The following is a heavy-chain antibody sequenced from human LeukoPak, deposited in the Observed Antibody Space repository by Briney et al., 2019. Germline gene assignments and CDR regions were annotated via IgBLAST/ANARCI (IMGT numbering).Heavy chain of an antibody. Sequence: PGGSLRLSCAASGFTFSSYAMNWVRQAPGKGLEWVSGLSGNGGNQYYADSVKGRFTISRDNSKNTLFLQMNSLRAEDTAIYYCAPHPSSGYYAYWGQGTLVTVSS. CDR2: LSGNGGNQ. CDR3: APHPSSGYYAY. CDR1: GFTFSSYA. J-gene: IGHJ4*02. V-gene: IGHV3-23*01. D-gene: IGHD3-22*01.